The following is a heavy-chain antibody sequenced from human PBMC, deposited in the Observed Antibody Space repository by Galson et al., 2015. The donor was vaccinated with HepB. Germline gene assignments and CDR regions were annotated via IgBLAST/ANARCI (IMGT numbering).Heavy chain of an antibody. D-gene: IGHD3-10*01. CDR2: FDPEDGET. CDR3: ATDRLTMARGYYYYGMDV. J-gene: IGHJ6*02. V-gene: IGHV1-24*01. Sequence: SVKVSCKVSGYTLTELSMHWVRQAPGKGLEWMGGFDPEDGETIYAQKFQGRVTMTEDTSTDTAYMELSSLRSEDTAVYYCATDRLTMARGYYYYGMDVWGQETTVTVSS. CDR1: GYTLTELS.